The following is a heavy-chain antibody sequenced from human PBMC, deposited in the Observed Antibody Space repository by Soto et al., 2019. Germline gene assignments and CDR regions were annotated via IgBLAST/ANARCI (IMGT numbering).Heavy chain of an antibody. CDR2: INHSGST. CDR1: GGSFSGYY. D-gene: IGHD3-3*01. V-gene: IGHV4-34*01. J-gene: IGHJ4*02. CDR3: ARGQLRFLEWLSYFDY. Sequence: SETLSLTCGVYGGSFSGYYWSWIRQPPGKGLEWIGEINHSGSTNYNPSLKSRVTISVDTSKNQFSLKLSSVTAADTAVYYCARGQLRFLEWLSYFDYWGQGTLVTVSS.